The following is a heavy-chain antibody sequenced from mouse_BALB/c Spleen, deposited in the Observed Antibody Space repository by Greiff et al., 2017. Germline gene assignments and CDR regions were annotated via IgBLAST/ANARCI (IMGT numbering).Heavy chain of an antibody. CDR3: ARDVHGSSLD. D-gene: IGHD1-1*01. CDR1: GFTFTDYY. Sequence: EVQLVESGGGLVQPGGSLRLSCATSGFTFTDYYMSWVRQPPGKALEWLGFIRNKANGYTTEYSASVKGRFTISRDNSQSILYLQMNTLRAEDSATYCCARDVHGSSLDWGQGTTLTVSS. V-gene: IGHV7-3*02. CDR2: IRNKANGYTT. J-gene: IGHJ2*01.